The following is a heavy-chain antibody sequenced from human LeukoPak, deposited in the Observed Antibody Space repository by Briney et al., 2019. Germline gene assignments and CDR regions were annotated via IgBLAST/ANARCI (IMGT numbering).Heavy chain of an antibody. CDR2: IYYSGSN. D-gene: IGHD4/OR15-4a*01. Sequence: SETLSLTCTVSGGSLSSSSYYSGWIRHPPGKWREWVGSIYYSGSNNYNPSLVSRLTISVDTSKNHFSLKLSSVTAADTAVYYCARGGGLTRLDYWGQGTLVTVSS. CDR1: GGSLSSSSYY. V-gene: IGHV4-39*02. J-gene: IGHJ4*02. CDR3: ARGGGLTRLDY.